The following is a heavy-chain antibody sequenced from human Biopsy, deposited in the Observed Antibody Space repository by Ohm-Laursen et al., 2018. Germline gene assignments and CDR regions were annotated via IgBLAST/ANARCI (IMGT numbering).Heavy chain of an antibody. D-gene: IGHD2-8*01. J-gene: IGHJ4*02. V-gene: IGHV1-2*02. CDR3: ARDPLNGHKHFDY. CDR1: GYTFSNYG. CDR2: INCKTGAT. Sequence: ASVKVSCKASGYTFSNYGISWMRQAPGQGLEWLGYINCKTGATNYAQKFQGTVTMTRDTSISTAYLALGSLRSADTAIYYCARDPLNGHKHFDYWGQGSLVTVSS.